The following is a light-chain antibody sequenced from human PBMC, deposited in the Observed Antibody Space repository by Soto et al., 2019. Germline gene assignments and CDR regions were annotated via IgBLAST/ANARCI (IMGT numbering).Light chain of an antibody. CDR2: GAS. CDR3: QQYASLKT. V-gene: IGKV3-20*01. CDR1: QSVTGNN. Sequence: EIVLTQSPGTLSLSPGERATLSCRASQSVTGNNLAWYQRKPGQAPRLVIHGASNRAAGVPDRFSGSGSGTDFTLTISRLEPEDFAVYYCQQYASLKTFGQGTKVEIK. J-gene: IGKJ1*01.